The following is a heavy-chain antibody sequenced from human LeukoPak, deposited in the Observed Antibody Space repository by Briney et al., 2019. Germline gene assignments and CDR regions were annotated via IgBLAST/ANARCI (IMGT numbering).Heavy chain of an antibody. V-gene: IGHV3-33*01. Sequence: PGGSLRLSCAASGFTFSSYGMHWVRQAPGKGLEWVAVIWYDGSNKYYADSVKGRFTISRDNSKNTLYLQMNSLRAEDTAVYYCARDHDCSSTSCSSYYYYYGMGVWGQGTTVTVSS. CDR1: GFTFSSYG. CDR2: IWYDGSNK. CDR3: ARDHDCSSTSCSSYYYYYGMGV. D-gene: IGHD2-2*01. J-gene: IGHJ6*02.